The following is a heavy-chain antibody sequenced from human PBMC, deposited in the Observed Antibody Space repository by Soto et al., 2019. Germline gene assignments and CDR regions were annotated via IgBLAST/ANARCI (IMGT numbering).Heavy chain of an antibody. CDR1: GGPIYSSSYS. V-gene: IGHV4-39*01. CDR3: VRQTNFYGNNRFFDY. CDR2: IYYSGST. Sequence: QVQLQESGPGLVKPSETLSLTCVVSGGPIYSSSYSWGWIRQAPGKGLGWIGSIYYSGSTYYNPSLKSRVTISVDTPRSQFSLKLTSVTAADTAVYYCVRQTNFYGNNRFFDYWGQGTLVTVSS. J-gene: IGHJ4*02. D-gene: IGHD4-17*01.